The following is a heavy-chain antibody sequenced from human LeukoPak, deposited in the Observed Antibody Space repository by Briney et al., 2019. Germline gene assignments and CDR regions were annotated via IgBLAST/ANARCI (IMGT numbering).Heavy chain of an antibody. V-gene: IGHV3-30-3*01. J-gene: IGHJ5*02. Sequence: PGGSLRLSCAASGFTFSSYAMHWVRQAPGKGLEWVAVISYDGSNKYYADSVKGRFTISRDNSKNTLYLQMNSLRAEDTAVYYCARDLYDSSGYYYETWGQGTLVTVSS. CDR3: ARDLYDSSGYYYET. CDR1: GFTFSSYA. D-gene: IGHD3-22*01. CDR2: ISYDGSNK.